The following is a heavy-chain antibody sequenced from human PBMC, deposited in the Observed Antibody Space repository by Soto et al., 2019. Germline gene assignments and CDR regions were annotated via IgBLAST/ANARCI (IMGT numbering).Heavy chain of an antibody. CDR3: ARMVTKAYYYGMDV. CDR1: GYTFTSYD. Sequence: ASVKVSCKASGYTFTSYDINWVRQATGQGLEWMGWMNPNSGSTGYAQKFQGRVTMTRNTSISTAYMELSSLRSEDTAVYYCARMVTKAYYYGMDVWGQGTTVTVSS. J-gene: IGHJ6*02. D-gene: IGHD2-21*02. CDR2: MNPNSGST. V-gene: IGHV1-8*01.